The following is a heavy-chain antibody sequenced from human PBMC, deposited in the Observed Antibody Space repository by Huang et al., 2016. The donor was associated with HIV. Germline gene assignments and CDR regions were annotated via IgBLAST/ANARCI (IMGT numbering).Heavy chain of an antibody. Sequence: QITLKESGPILVKPTETLTVTCTFSGFSLSTSAVGVGWIRQPPGKALEWHTVIYWNDEKRYSPSLRTRVTITKDTSNEQVVLTLTNMDPMDTGTYYCAVTFTSGSFDYWGQGTLVTVSS. V-gene: IGHV2-5*01. CDR1: GFSLSTSAVG. CDR3: AVTFTSGSFDY. CDR2: IYWNDEK. D-gene: IGHD3-10*01. J-gene: IGHJ4*02.